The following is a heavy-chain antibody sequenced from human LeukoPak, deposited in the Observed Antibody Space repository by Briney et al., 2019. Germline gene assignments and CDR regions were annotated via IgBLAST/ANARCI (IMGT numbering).Heavy chain of an antibody. J-gene: IGHJ4*02. CDR1: GFTFSSYS. V-gene: IGHV3-23*01. D-gene: IGHD4-17*01. CDR3: AKDSNYGDYLPLEY. Sequence: PGGSLRLSCAASGFTFSSYSMNWVRQAPGKGLEWVSAISGSGGSTYYADSVKGRFTISRDNSKNTLYLQMNSLRAEDTAVYYCAKDSNYGDYLPLEYWGQGTLVTVSS. CDR2: ISGSGGST.